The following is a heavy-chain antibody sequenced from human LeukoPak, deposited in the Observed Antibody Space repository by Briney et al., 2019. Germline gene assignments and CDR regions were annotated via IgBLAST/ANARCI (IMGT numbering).Heavy chain of an antibody. J-gene: IGHJ6*04. D-gene: IGHD3-9*01. V-gene: IGHV1-3*01. Sequence: APVKVSCKASGYTFTSYAMHWVRQAPGQRLEWMGWINAGNGNTKYSQKFQGRVTITRDTSASTAYMELSSLRSEDTAVYYCARELGDILTGYTAPYYYYGMDVWGKGTTVTVSS. CDR1: GYTFTSYA. CDR3: ARELGDILTGYTAPYYYYGMDV. CDR2: INAGNGNT.